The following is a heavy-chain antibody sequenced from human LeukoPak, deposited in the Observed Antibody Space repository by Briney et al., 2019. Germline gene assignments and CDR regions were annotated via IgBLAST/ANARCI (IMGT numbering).Heavy chain of an antibody. D-gene: IGHD6-19*01. Sequence: APVKVSCKASGYTFTGYYMHWVRQAPGQGLEWMGWINPNSGGTNYAQKFQGRVTMTRDTSISTAYMELSRLRSDDTAVYYCARDFAGLHSSGWYSGYWGQGTLVTVSS. CDR3: ARDFAGLHSSGWYSGY. J-gene: IGHJ4*02. CDR2: INPNSGGT. CDR1: GYTFTGYY. V-gene: IGHV1-2*02.